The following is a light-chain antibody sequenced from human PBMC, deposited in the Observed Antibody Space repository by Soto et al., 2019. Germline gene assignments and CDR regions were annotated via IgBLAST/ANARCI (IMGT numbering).Light chain of an antibody. CDR2: DVS. J-gene: IGLJ1*01. CDR3: SSYTSSSTPYYV. Sequence: QSALTQPASVSGSPGQSITISCTGTSSDVGGYNYDSWYQQHPGKAPKLMIYDVSNRPSGVSNRFSGSKSGNTASLTISGLQAEDEADYYCSSYTSSSTPYYVFGTGTKLTVL. V-gene: IGLV2-14*01. CDR1: SSDVGGYNY.